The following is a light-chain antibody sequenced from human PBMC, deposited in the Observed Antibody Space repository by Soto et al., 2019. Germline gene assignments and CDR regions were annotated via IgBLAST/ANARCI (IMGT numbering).Light chain of an antibody. J-gene: IGKJ4*01. CDR1: QGIGDT. V-gene: IGKV3-20*01. CDR3: QQYGNSPLT. Sequence: EVVMRQSPATLSVSPGEGATLSCRASQGIGDTLAWYQHKPGQTPRVIIFGVSTRASATPDRFRGSGSGTYFTLTISRLEPDDFALYYCQQYGNSPLTFGGGTKVDIK. CDR2: GVS.